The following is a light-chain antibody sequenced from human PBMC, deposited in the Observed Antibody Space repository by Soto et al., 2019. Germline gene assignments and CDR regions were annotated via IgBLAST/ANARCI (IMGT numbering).Light chain of an antibody. Sequence: DIQMTQSPSSLSASVGDRVTITCQASQDISNSLNWDQQKPGKAPNLLNYDASNLKTEVPSRFSEGGYGTNFTFLISSMQHEDIATYYCHQYDHFLVTFGGGTKVEIK. J-gene: IGKJ4*01. CDR2: DAS. CDR1: QDISNS. V-gene: IGKV1-33*01. CDR3: HQYDHFLVT.